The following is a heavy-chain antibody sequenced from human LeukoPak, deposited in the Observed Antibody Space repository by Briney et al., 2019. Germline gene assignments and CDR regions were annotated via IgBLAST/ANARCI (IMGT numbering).Heavy chain of an antibody. Sequence: PGGSLRLSCAASGFTFSSYWMSWVRQAPGKGLEWVASIKYDGSEKYYVDSVKGRFTISRGNAKNSLYLQMNSLRAEDTAVYYCARDHTDPGLFFDYWGQGTLVTVSS. V-gene: IGHV3-7*01. CDR1: GFTFSSYW. D-gene: IGHD2-21*01. CDR2: IKYDGSEK. J-gene: IGHJ4*02. CDR3: ARDHTDPGLFFDY.